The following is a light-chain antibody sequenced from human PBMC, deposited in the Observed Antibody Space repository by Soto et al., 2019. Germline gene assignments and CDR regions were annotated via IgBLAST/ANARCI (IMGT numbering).Light chain of an antibody. J-gene: IGKJ5*01. CDR3: QQLNSYPIT. CDR1: QGISNY. Sequence: IHLTRSPSSLSASVRYIFTITGRASQGISNYFAWYQQRPGKAPKLLIYAASTLQSGVPSRFSGSGSATDFTLTISSLQPEDFATYYCQQLNSYPITFGQGTRLEIK. V-gene: IGKV1-9*01. CDR2: AAS.